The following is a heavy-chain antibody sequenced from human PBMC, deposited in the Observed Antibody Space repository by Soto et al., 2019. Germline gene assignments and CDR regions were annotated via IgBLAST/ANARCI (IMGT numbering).Heavy chain of an antibody. D-gene: IGHD3-16*02. J-gene: IGHJ3*02. CDR3: AHLMITYGGVIGDDAFDM. CDR1: GFSLSTRGVG. Sequence: QITLKESGPTLVKPTETLTLTCTFSGFSLSTRGVGVGWIRQPPGKALAWLAVIYWDEDRRYSPSLNSRLIITKDTSKNQVFLIMTNMDPVDTATYYCAHLMITYGGVIGDDAFDMWGQGTLVTVSS. V-gene: IGHV2-5*02. CDR2: IYWDEDR.